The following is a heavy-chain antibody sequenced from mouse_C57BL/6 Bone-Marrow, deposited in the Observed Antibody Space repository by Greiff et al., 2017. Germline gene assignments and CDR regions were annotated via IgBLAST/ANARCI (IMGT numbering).Heavy chain of an antibody. CDR3: ASLGMITTRGCYFDY. D-gene: IGHD2-4*01. CDR1: GFTFSSYG. Sequence: EVKLVESGGDLVKPGGSLKLSCAASGFTFSSYGMPWVRQTPDKRLEWVATISSGGSYTYYPDSVQGRFTISRDNATHTLYLQMSSLKSEDTSMYYCASLGMITTRGCYFDYGGKGTTLTVSS. V-gene: IGHV5-6*01. J-gene: IGHJ2*01. CDR2: ISSGGSYT.